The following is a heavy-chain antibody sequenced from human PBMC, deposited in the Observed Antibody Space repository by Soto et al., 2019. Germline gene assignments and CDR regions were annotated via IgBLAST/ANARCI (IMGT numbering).Heavy chain of an antibody. CDR1: GFTFSRYG. CDR3: ARYSMGYYGSGSGYYGMDV. D-gene: IGHD3-10*01. Sequence: QVQLVESGGGVIQPGRSLRLYCAASGFTFSRYGMHWVRQAPGKGLEWVAVIWYDGSNKYYADSVKGRFTISRDNSKNTLYLQMNSLRAEDTAVYYCARYSMGYYGSGSGYYGMDVWGQGTTVTVSS. V-gene: IGHV3-33*01. CDR2: IWYDGSNK. J-gene: IGHJ6*02.